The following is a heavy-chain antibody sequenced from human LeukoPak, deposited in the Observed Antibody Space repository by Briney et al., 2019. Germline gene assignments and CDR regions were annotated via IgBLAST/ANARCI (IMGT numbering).Heavy chain of an antibody. D-gene: IGHD2-21*02. CDR1: GGTFRSYA. J-gene: IGHJ2*01. CDR3: VRDCASDWSIKGHYYFDL. V-gene: IGHV1-18*01. CDR2: INTDKAET. Sequence: GASVKVSCKASGGTFRSYAISWVRPAAGRGLAWMGWINTDKAETHYPQNYQGRVTMTIDTSTSTADMELRSLRSDDTAVYYCVRDCASDWSIKGHYYFDLWGRSTLVTVSS.